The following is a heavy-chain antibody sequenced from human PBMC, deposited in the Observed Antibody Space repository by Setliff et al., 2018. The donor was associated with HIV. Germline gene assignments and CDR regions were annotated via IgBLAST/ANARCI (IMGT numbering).Heavy chain of an antibody. J-gene: IGHJ6*03. Sequence: PGGSLRLSCAASGFTFSSYSMNWVRRAPGKGLEWVSTISGRGTNTYYADSVKGRFTISRDNSKNTLSLQLNSLRAEDSAVYYCAKAGGGILYFYYMDVWGEGTTVTVSS. V-gene: IGHV3-23*01. CDR1: GFTFSSYS. D-gene: IGHD2-15*01. CDR2: ISGRGTNT. CDR3: AKAGGGILYFYYMDV.